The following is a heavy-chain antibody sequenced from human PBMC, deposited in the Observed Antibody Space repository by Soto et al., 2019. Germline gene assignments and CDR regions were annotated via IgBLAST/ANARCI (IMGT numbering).Heavy chain of an antibody. CDR1: EFTYSSYA. Sequence: GGSLRHSCAASEFTYSSYAMSWVRQAPGQGLQWVSAISGGGVSTYYADSVKGRFTISRDNSKSTLYLQMNSLRAEDTALYYCAKGRSYYYYYGVDVWGQGTTVTVSS. J-gene: IGHJ6*02. CDR2: ISGGGVST. V-gene: IGHV3-23*01. CDR3: AKGRSYYYYYGVDV.